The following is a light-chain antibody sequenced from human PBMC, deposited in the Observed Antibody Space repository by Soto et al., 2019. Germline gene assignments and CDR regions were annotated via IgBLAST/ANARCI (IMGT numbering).Light chain of an antibody. V-gene: IGKV1-5*01. CDR3: QQYNSYPYT. CDR2: YAS. CDR1: QSISTF. J-gene: IGKJ2*01. Sequence: DILMTQSPSALSASVGDRVTITCRARQSISTFLDWYQQKPGKAPNLLIYYASNLQSGVPSRFGGSGSGTEFSLTISTLQPDDFATYYCQQYNSYPYTFGQGTKLEIK.